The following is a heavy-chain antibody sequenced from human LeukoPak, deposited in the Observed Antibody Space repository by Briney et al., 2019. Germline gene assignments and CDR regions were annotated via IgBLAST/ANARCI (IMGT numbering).Heavy chain of an antibody. CDR3: ARLGYGVNSADY. V-gene: IGHV1-18*01. J-gene: IGHJ4*02. CDR1: GYTSGYTFANYG. Sequence: GASVKVSCKASGYTSGYTFANYGISWVRQAPGQGLERMGWISVYNGNTNYAQKLQGRVTMTTDTSTSTAYMELGSLRSDDTAVYYCARLGYGVNSADYWGQGTLVTVSS. CDR2: ISVYNGNT. D-gene: IGHD4-23*01.